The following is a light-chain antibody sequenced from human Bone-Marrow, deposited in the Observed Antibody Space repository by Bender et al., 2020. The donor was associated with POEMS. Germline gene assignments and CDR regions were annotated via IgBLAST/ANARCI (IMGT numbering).Light chain of an antibody. Sequence: QSVLTQPPSVSEAPRQRVTISCSGSSSNIGKNAVHWYQQLPGKAPKLLIYRNNQRPSGVPDRFSGSKSGTSASLAISGLRSEDEADYYCSSYRGSSTLYVFGVGTKVTVL. CDR2: RNN. V-gene: IGLV1-36*01. CDR3: SSYRGSSTLYV. CDR1: SSNIGKNA. J-gene: IGLJ1*01.